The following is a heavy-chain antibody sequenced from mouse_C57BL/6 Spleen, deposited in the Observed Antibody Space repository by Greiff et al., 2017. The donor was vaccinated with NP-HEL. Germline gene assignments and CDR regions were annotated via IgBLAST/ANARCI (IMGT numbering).Heavy chain of an antibody. CDR2: IYPGSGNT. Sequence: VQLKESGPELVKPGASVKISCKASGYSFTSYYIHWVKQRPGQGLEWIGWIYPGSGNTKYNEKFKGKATLTADTSSSTAYMQLSSLTSEDSAVYYCANYYGSSYGAMDYWGQGTSVTVSS. CDR1: GYSFTSYY. D-gene: IGHD1-1*01. CDR3: ANYYGSSYGAMDY. V-gene: IGHV1-66*01. J-gene: IGHJ4*01.